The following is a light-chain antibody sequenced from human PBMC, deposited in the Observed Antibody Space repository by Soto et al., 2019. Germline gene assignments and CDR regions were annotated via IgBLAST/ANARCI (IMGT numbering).Light chain of an antibody. V-gene: IGKV3-11*01. J-gene: IGKJ5*01. CDR1: QSVSTY. CDR3: QQRSSWPS. CDR2: DAS. Sequence: IGLPQSPGTLSLSPGERATLSCRASQSVSTYLAWYQQKPGQAPRLLIYDASNRATGIPARFSGSGSGTDFTLTISSLEPEDFAVYHCQQRSSWPSFGQGTRLEIK.